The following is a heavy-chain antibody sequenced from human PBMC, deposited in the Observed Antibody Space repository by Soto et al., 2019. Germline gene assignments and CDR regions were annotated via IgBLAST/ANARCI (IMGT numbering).Heavy chain of an antibody. CDR1: GGSISSGGYY. D-gene: IGHD3-3*01. CDR3: ARVPNYYDFWSGYSWSFDY. J-gene: IGHJ4*02. Sequence: SETLSLTCTVSGGSISSGGYYWSWIRQHPGKGLEWIGYIYYSGSTYYNPSLKSRVTISVDTSKNQFSLKLSSVTAADTAVYYCARVPNYYDFWSGYSWSFDYWGQGTLVTVSS. CDR2: IYYSGST. V-gene: IGHV4-31*03.